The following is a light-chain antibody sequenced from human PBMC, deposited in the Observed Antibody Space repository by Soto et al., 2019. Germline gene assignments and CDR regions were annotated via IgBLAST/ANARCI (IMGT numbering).Light chain of an antibody. V-gene: IGLV2-14*03. CDR2: DVS. Sequence: QSVLTQPASVSGSPGQSITISCTGTSSDVGGYNYVSWYQHHPGKAPKLMIYDVSNRPSGVSNRLSGSKSGNTASLTISGLQAEDEADYYCSSYTSSSTVVFGGGTKVTVL. CDR1: SSDVGGYNY. J-gene: IGLJ2*01. CDR3: SSYTSSSTVV.